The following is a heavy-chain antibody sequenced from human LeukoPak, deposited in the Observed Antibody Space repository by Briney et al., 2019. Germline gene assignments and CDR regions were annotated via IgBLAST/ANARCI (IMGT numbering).Heavy chain of an antibody. CDR1: GFPFSKSW. CDR2: IKTDGSEK. CDR3: AIQSYGSFK. V-gene: IGHV3-7*01. J-gene: IGHJ3*01. D-gene: IGHD3-10*01. Sequence: GGSLRLSCAASGFPFSKSWMSWVRQAPGKGLEWLASIKTDGSEKYYADSVKGRFTISRDNTKNSLYLQMKSLRTEDTALYYCAIQSYGSFKWGQGTMVTVSS.